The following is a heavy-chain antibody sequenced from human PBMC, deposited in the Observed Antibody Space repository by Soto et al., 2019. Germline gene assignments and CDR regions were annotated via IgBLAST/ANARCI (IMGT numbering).Heavy chain of an antibody. CDR2: INAGNGNT. CDR1: GYTFISYA. D-gene: IGHD5-18*01. V-gene: IGHV1-3*01. Sequence: ASVKVSCKASGYTFISYAMNWVRQAPGQRLEWMGWINAGNGNTKYSQKFQGRVTINRDTSASTGYMELSSLRSEDTAVYYCARDPGYSYGYNWGQGTLVTVSS. CDR3: ARDPGYSYGYN. J-gene: IGHJ4*02.